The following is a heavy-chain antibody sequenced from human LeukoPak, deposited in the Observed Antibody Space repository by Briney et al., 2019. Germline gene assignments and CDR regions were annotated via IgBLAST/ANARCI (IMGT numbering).Heavy chain of an antibody. J-gene: IGHJ5*02. V-gene: IGHV4-39*07. CDR2: IYKSGST. D-gene: IGHD2-8*01. Sequence: PSETLSLTCTVSGGSISSTSYYWGWIRQPPGKGLEWIGSIYKSGSTYYNPSLKSRVTISVDTSKNQFSLKLSSVTAADTAVYYCARERVVNRYCTNGVCYTGWFDPWGQGTLVTVSS. CDR1: GGSISSTSYY. CDR3: ARERVVNRYCTNGVCYTGWFDP.